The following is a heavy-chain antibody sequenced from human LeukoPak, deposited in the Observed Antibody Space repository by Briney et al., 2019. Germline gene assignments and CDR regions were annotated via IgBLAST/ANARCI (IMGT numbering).Heavy chain of an antibody. CDR3: ARDVGYSLGIPLDC. D-gene: IGHD5-12*01. V-gene: IGHV6-1*01. CDR2: TYYRSRWYS. J-gene: IGHJ4*02. Sequence: SQTLSLTCVISGDSVSSYSAGWNWIRQSPSRGLEWLGRTYYRSRWYSEYGGSVQGRITFDSDTSKNQFSLQLNSVTPEDSAVYYCARDVGYSLGIPLDCWGQGILVTVSS. CDR1: GDSVSSYSAG.